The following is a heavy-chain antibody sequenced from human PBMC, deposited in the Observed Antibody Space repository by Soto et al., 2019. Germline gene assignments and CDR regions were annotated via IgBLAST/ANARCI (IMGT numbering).Heavy chain of an antibody. CDR1: GGSVSSESYY. J-gene: IGHJ5*02. D-gene: IGHD2-21*01. Sequence: SETLSLTCSVSGGSVSSESYYWSWIRQTPGKGLEWIGNVENSGSTKYNPSLMSRVTISVDTSKNQFSLKLSSVTGADTAVYYCARERGDSHWIDPWGQGTLVTVSS. CDR2: VENSGST. V-gene: IGHV4-61*01. CDR3: ARERGDSHWIDP.